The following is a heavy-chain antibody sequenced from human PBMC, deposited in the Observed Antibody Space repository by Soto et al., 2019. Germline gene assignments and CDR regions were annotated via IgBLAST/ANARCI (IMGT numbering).Heavy chain of an antibody. Sequence: QVQLQESGPGLVKPSETLSLTCTVSGASISGFYWSWIRKSAGKGLEWIGRIYANGTTDYNPSRKSRVMMSVDTSKKQFSLKLRSVTAADTAVYYCVRDGTKTLRDWFDPWGQGISVTVSS. D-gene: IGHD1-1*01. CDR2: IYANGTT. CDR1: GASISGFY. CDR3: VRDGTKTLRDWFDP. V-gene: IGHV4-4*07. J-gene: IGHJ5*02.